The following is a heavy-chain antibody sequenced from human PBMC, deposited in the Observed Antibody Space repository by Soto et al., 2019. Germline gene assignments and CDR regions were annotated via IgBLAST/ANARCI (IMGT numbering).Heavy chain of an antibody. Sequence: GGSLRLSCAASGFTFSSYSMNWVRQAPGKGLEWVSYISSSSSTIYYADSVKGRFTISRDNAKNSLYLQMNSLRAEDTAVYYCASGEYFDWLLLTEKFDYRGQGTLVTVSS. J-gene: IGHJ4*02. CDR2: ISSSSSTI. V-gene: IGHV3-48*01. CDR1: GFTFSSYS. D-gene: IGHD3-9*01. CDR3: ASGEYFDWLLLTEKFDY.